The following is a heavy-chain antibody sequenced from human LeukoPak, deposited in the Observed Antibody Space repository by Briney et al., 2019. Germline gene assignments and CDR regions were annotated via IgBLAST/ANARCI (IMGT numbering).Heavy chain of an antibody. CDR3: ASISTVVLPGAFDI. CDR2: IYYSGST. J-gene: IGHJ3*02. Sequence: WVRQMPGEGLEWMGIIYYSGSTYYNPSLKSRVTISVDTSKNQFSLKLSSVTAADTAVYYCASISTVVLPGAFDIWGQGTMVTVSS. D-gene: IGHD4-23*01. V-gene: IGHV4-30-4*08.